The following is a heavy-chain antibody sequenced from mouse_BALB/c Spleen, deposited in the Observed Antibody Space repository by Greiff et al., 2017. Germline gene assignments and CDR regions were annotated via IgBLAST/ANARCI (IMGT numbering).Heavy chain of an antibody. CDR1: GYTFTSYY. J-gene: IGHJ4*01. V-gene: IGHV1S56*01. CDR2: IYPGNVNT. Sequence: QVQLQQSGPELVKPGASVRISCKASGYTFTSYYIHWVKQRPGQGLEWIGWIYPGNVNTKYNEKFKGKATLTADKSSSTAYMQLSSLTSEDSAVYFCARGGNDAMDYWGQGTSVTVSS. D-gene: IGHD2-1*01. CDR3: ARGGNDAMDY.